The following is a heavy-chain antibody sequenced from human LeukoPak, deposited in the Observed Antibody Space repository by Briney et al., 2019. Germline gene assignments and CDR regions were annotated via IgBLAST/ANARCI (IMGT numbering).Heavy chain of an antibody. CDR3: ARYSSGWKICDY. CDR1: GYSFTSYW. D-gene: IGHD6-19*01. V-gene: IGHV5-10-1*01. CDR2: IDPSDSYT. J-gene: IGHJ4*02. Sequence: ESLKISCKGSGYSFTSYWISWVRQMPGKGLEWMGRIDPSDSYTNYSPSFQGHVTISADKSISTAYLQWSSLKASDTAMYYCARYSSGWKICDYWGQGTLVTVSS.